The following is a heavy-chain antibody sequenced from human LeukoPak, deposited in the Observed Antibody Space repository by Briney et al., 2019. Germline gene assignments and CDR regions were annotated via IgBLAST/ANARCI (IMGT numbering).Heavy chain of an antibody. CDR1: GFTFSSYA. CDR3: ARDPITMIVVVIPQAPDY. Sequence: GGSLRLSCAASGFTFSSYAMHWVRQAPGKGLEWVAVISYDGSNKYYADSVKGRFTISRDNSKNTLYLQMNSLRVEDTAVYYCARDPITMIVVVIPQAPDYWGQGTLVTVSS. CDR2: ISYDGSNK. J-gene: IGHJ4*02. D-gene: IGHD3-22*01. V-gene: IGHV3-30-3*01.